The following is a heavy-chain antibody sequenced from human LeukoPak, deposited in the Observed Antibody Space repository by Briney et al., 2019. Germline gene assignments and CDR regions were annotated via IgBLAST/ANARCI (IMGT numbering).Heavy chain of an antibody. CDR1: GGSISSYY. J-gene: IGHJ4*02. CDR3: AGGGSYYFFDY. D-gene: IGHD1-26*01. CDR2: IYYSGST. Sequence: SETQSLTCTVSGGSISSYYWSWIRQPPGKGLEWIGYIYYSGSTNYNPSLKSRVTISVDTSKNQFSLKLSSVTAADTAVYYCAGGGSYYFFDYWGQGTLVTVSS. V-gene: IGHV4-59*01.